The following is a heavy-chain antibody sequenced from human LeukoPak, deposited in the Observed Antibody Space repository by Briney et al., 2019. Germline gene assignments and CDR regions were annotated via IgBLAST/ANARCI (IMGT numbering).Heavy chain of an antibody. CDR3: ARSPRDSNWLDY. J-gene: IGHJ4*02. V-gene: IGHV4-4*07. Sequence: SETLSLTCTVSGGSINNYYWSWMRQPAGKGLEWIGRIYSSGSTNYNPSLKSRVTMSVDTPKNQFSLKPSSVNAADTAIYYCARSPRDSNWLDYWGQGTLVTVSS. D-gene: IGHD4-11*01. CDR1: GGSINNYY. CDR2: IYSSGST.